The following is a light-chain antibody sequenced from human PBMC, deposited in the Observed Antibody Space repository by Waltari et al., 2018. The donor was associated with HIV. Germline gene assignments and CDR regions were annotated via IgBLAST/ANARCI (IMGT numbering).Light chain of an antibody. CDR1: SSDVGDSNH. V-gene: IGLV2-11*01. J-gene: IGLJ2*01. CDR2: DVN. Sequence: QSALTQPRSVSGSPGQSVTISCTGTSSDVGDSNHVSWYQQHPGNAPKLMIYDVNKRPSGVPDRFSGSKSGNTASLTISGLQAEDGADYHCCSYAGIYTVIFGGGTKLTVL. CDR3: CSYAGIYTVI.